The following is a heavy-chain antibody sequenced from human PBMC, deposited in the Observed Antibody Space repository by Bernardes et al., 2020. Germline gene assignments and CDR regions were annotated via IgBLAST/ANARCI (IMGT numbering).Heavy chain of an antibody. D-gene: IGHD1-26*01. Sequence: SESLSLTCAVSGDSVSSSTWWIWVRQSPGVGLEYIGETYHTGTTKYKASLKSRVTLSVDKPNNRFSLTLTSVTAADTAVYYCGCGTNYKFDYWGQGTRVTVPS. CDR1: GDSVSSSTW. CDR3: GCGTNYKFDY. J-gene: IGHJ4*02. CDR2: TYHTGTT. V-gene: IGHV4-4*02.